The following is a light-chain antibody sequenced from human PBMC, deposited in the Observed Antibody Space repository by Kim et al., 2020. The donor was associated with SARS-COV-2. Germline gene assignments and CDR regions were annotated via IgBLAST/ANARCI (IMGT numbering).Light chain of an antibody. J-gene: IGKJ2*01. Sequence: ASVGDRVTITCRASQSGRICVAWYQQRPGKAPQRLSYRASNLQFGVPSMFSGSGSGTDSPLTITNLQPEDFATYYCQQADSLPHAFGQGTKLEI. CDR1: QSGRIC. CDR3: QQADSLPHA. V-gene: IGKV1-12*01. CDR2: RAS.